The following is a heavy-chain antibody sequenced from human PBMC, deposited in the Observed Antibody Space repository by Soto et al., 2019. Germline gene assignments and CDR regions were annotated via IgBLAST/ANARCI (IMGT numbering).Heavy chain of an antibody. CDR1: GYSFAIYW. CDR2: IDPSDSYT. CDR3: ARSIAAAGYFDY. J-gene: IGHJ4*02. Sequence: GVSLAISCEGSGYSFAIYWISWVRQMPGKGLEWMGRIDPSDSYTNYSPSFQGHVTISADKSISTAYLQWSSLKASDTAMYYCARSIAAAGYFDYWGQGTLVTVSS. D-gene: IGHD6-13*01. V-gene: IGHV5-10-1*01.